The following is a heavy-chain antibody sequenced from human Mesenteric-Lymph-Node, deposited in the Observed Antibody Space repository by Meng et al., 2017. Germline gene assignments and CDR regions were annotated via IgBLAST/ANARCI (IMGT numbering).Heavy chain of an antibody. CDR3: ARDASDLDTAMVTCAN. J-gene: IGHJ4*02. CDR1: GGTFSSYA. D-gene: IGHD5-18*01. CDR2: IIPIFGTA. V-gene: IGHV1-69*13. Sequence: SVKVSCKASGGTFSSYAISWVRQAPGQGLEWMGGIIPIFGTANYAQKFQGRVTITADESTSTAYMELSSLRSEDTAVYYCARDASDLDTAMVTCANWGQGTLVTVSS.